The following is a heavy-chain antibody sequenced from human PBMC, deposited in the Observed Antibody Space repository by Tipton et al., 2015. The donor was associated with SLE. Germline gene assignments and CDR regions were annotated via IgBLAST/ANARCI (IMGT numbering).Heavy chain of an antibody. D-gene: IGHD3-10*02. CDR1: GYTFTSYD. CDR3: GRDRDVRGVLDF. CDR2: MNPNSGNT. V-gene: IGHV1-8*01. Sequence: QLVQSGAEVKKPGASVKVSCKASGYTFTSYDINWVRQATGQGLEWMGWMNPNSGNTGYAQKFQGRVTMTRNTSISTAYMELSSLRSEDTAVYYCGRDRDVRGVLDFWGHGTTVTVSS. J-gene: IGHJ6*02.